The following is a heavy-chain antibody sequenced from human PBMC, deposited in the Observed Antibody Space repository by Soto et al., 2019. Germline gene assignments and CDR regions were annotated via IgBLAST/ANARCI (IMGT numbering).Heavy chain of an antibody. Sequence: EVQLVESGGGLVQPGGSLRLSCAAFGFKISSSSMNWVRQAPGRGLEWVAYISDSGSNTLYADSVKGRFTVSRDTAKNSLYLQMNSLRAEDTAVYYCARPLAQLAVAEVSFDYWGQGTLVTVSS. CDR2: ISDSGSNT. J-gene: IGHJ4*02. CDR1: GFKISSSS. CDR3: ARPLAQLAVAEVSFDY. V-gene: IGHV3-48*01. D-gene: IGHD6-19*01.